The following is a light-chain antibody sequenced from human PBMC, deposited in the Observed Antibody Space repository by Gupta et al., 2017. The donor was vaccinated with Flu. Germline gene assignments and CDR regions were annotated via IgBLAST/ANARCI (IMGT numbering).Light chain of an antibody. Sequence: GEEITISCTGTSSDVGGYNYVSWYQQHPGKAPKLMIYEVSSRPSGVSNRFSGSKSGNTASLTISGLQAEDEADYYCSSYTSSSTSVVFGGGTKLTVL. CDR1: SSDVGGYNY. V-gene: IGLV2-14*01. J-gene: IGLJ2*01. CDR2: EVS. CDR3: SSYTSSSTSVV.